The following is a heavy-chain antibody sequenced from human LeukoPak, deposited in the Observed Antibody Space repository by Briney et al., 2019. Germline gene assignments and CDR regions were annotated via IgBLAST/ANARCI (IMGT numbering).Heavy chain of an antibody. CDR1: GGSISSYY. Sequence: SETLSLTCTVSGGSISSYYWSWIRQPPGKGLEWIGYINYSGSTKNNPSLKSRVTISVDTSKNQFSLKLSSVTAADTAVYYCARLATAGYLNYWGQGTLVTVPS. CDR3: ARLATAGYLNY. CDR2: INYSGST. D-gene: IGHD6-19*01. J-gene: IGHJ4*02. V-gene: IGHV4-59*08.